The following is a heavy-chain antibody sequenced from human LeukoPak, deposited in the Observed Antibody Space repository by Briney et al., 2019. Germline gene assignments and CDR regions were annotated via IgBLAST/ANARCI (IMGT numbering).Heavy chain of an antibody. Sequence: PGGSLRLSCAASGFTVSSNYMSWVRQAPGKGLEWVSVIYSGGSTYYADSVKGRLTISRDNSKNTLYLQMNSLRAEDTAVYYCAGNLGYCSSTSCYDLDYWGQGTLVTVSS. CDR3: AGNLGYCSSTSCYDLDY. D-gene: IGHD2-2*01. V-gene: IGHV3-53*01. CDR2: IYSGGST. CDR1: GFTVSSNY. J-gene: IGHJ4*02.